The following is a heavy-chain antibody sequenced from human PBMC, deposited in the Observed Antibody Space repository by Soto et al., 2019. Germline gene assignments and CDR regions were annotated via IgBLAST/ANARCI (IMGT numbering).Heavy chain of an antibody. Sequence: EVQLVESGGGLVQPGGSLRLSCAASGFTFSSYSMNWVRQAPGKGLEWVSYISSSSSTIYYADSVKGRFTISRDNAKNSLYLQMNSLRDEDTAVYYCARYSPPHSVVWSRQDAFDIWGQGTMVTVSS. V-gene: IGHV3-48*02. J-gene: IGHJ3*02. D-gene: IGHD1-26*01. CDR3: ARYSPPHSVVWSRQDAFDI. CDR1: GFTFSSYS. CDR2: ISSSSSTI.